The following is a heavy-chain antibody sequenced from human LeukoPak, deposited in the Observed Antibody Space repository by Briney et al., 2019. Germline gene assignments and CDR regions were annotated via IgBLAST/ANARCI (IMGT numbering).Heavy chain of an antibody. V-gene: IGHV4-39*01. CDR3: ARLRGGVQLWGD. Sequence: SETLSLTCTVSGGSITSNSYSWGWIRQPPGKGLQWIVTLSHAGTNYYNPSLKSRVTMPVDRSKNQFSLKLTSVTATDTAVYYCARLRGGVQLWGDWGQGTLVAVSS. CDR1: GGSITSNSYS. CDR2: LSHAGTN. D-gene: IGHD5-18*01. J-gene: IGHJ4*02.